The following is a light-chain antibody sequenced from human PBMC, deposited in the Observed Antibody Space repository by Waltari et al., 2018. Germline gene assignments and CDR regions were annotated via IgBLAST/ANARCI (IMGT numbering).Light chain of an antibody. Sequence: EIVMTQSPATLSVSPEERATLSCRASQSVSSNLAWYQQQPGQAPRLLIYGASTRATGIPARFSGSGSGTEFTLTISSLQSEDFAVYYCQQYNNWPRTFGGGTKVEIK. V-gene: IGKV3-15*01. CDR1: QSVSSN. CDR3: QQYNNWPRT. J-gene: IGKJ4*01. CDR2: GAS.